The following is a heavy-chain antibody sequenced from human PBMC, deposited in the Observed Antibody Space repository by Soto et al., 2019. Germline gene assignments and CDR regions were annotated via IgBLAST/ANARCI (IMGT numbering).Heavy chain of an antibody. V-gene: IGHV4-31*03. D-gene: IGHD4-4*01. Sequence: SETLSLTCTVSGGSISSGGYYWSWIRQHPGKGLEWIGYIYYSGSTYYNPSLKSRVTISVDTSKNQFSLKLSSVTAADTAVYYCARGTTVTNWFDPWGQGTLVTVSS. CDR1: GGSISSGGYY. J-gene: IGHJ5*02. CDR3: ARGTTVTNWFDP. CDR2: IYYSGST.